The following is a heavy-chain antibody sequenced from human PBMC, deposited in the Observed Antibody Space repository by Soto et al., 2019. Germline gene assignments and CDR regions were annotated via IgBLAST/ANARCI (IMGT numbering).Heavy chain of an antibody. Sequence: EVQLVESGGGLVQPGGSLRLSCAASGFTFSSYSMNWVRQAPGKGLEWVSYISSSSSTIYCADSVKGRFTISRDNAKNSLYLQMNSLRAEDTAVYYCARERDLSGYPFDYWGQGTLVTVSS. D-gene: IGHD3-22*01. CDR3: ARERDLSGYPFDY. V-gene: IGHV3-48*01. CDR1: GFTFSSYS. CDR2: ISSSSSTI. J-gene: IGHJ4*02.